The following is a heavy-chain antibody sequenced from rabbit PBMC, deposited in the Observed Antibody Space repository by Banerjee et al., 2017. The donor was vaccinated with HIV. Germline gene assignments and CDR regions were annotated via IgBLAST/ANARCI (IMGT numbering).Heavy chain of an antibody. CDR3: ARAGAVGSGVYNTRLDR. CDR2: IFAGHGNT. CDR1: AFGFSSYS. Sequence: QLVASGGALAQPEGSLTLTCTASAFGFSSYSVPWVRPAPGKGLAWIGIIFAGHGNTDYASGVNGRFTISSDNAQSTVDLQMNSLTAADTATYFCARAGAVGSGVYNTRLDRWGPGTLVTVS. V-gene: IGHV1S7*01. D-gene: IGHD1-1*01. J-gene: IGHJ3*01.